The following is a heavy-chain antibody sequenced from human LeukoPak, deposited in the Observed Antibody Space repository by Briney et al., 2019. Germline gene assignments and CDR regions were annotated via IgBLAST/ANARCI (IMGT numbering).Heavy chain of an antibody. CDR3: ARQSRGSSSSRDYFDY. CDR2: IYYSGST. Sequence: SETLSLTCTVSGGSISSSTYYWGWIRQPPGKGLEWIGSIYYSGSTYYNPSLKSRVTISVDTSKNHFSLNLSSVTAADTAVYYCARQSRGSSSSRDYFDYWGQGTLVTASS. V-gene: IGHV4-39*01. J-gene: IGHJ4*02. D-gene: IGHD6-6*01. CDR1: GGSISSSTYY.